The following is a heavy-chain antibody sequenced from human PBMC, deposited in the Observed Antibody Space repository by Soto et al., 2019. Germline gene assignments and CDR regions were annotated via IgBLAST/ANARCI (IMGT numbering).Heavy chain of an antibody. CDR3: ARDDCSSANCYNHPWFDP. J-gene: IGHJ5*02. D-gene: IGHD2-2*02. Sequence: GESLILSCAYSGFTFSMLSMNWVRQAPGKGLDWVGNIKEDGREKYDADSVEGRFTISRDNTQNSLYLQMNNLRAEDTAVYYCARDDCSSANCYNHPWFDPWGQGTLVTVSS. V-gene: IGHV3-7*01. CDR2: IKEDGREK. CDR1: GFTFSMLS.